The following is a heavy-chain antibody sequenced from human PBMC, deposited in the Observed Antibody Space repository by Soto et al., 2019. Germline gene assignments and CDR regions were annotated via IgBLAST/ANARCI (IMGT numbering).Heavy chain of an antibody. CDR2: IAYDGNEK. CDR1: GFNCKTHG. Sequence: PGVPLRLSCAAAGFNCKTHGMHWVRKAPGKGLEWMAVIAYDGNEKFYADSVKGRFTISRDNSKNALYLQINTLRNEDTAVYYCGKDVGDYVPYYYGVDVWGQGTTVTSP. J-gene: IGHJ6*02. CDR3: GKDVGDYVPYYYGVDV. V-gene: IGHV3-30*18. D-gene: IGHD1-26*01.